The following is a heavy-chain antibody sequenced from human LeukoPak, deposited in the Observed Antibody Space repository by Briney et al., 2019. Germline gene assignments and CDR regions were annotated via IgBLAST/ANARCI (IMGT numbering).Heavy chain of an antibody. Sequence: ETLSLTCTASGGSISSYYWNWVRQAPGKGLEWVSGMSADGFTTYYADSVEGRFTISRNYSKNTLFLQMDGLRPEDTAIYYCARDQEWLVSLDYWGQGSLVSVSS. V-gene: IGHV3-23*01. J-gene: IGHJ4*02. CDR2: MSADGFTT. CDR1: GGSISSYY. CDR3: ARDQEWLVSLDY. D-gene: IGHD6-19*01.